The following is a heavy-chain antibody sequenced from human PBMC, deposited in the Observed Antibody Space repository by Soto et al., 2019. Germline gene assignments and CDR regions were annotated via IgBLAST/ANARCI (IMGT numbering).Heavy chain of an antibody. CDR1: GFTFRRDW. CDR3: SGGVGDAF. Sequence: EEQLVESGGGLVQPGGSLRLSCAVSGFTFRRDWMNWVRQAPGKGLEWVAHTNQDGTEKYYVDSVKGRFTIFRDNAKNSLYLQMNSLIAEDTAVYYCSGGVGDAFWGQGTLVTVSS. V-gene: IGHV3-7*04. J-gene: IGHJ4*02. CDR2: TNQDGTEK. D-gene: IGHD1-26*01.